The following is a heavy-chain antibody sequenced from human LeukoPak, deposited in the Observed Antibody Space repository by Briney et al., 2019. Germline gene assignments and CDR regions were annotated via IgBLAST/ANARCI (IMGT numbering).Heavy chain of an antibody. D-gene: IGHD3-3*01. CDR2: IYYSGST. V-gene: IGHV4-39*07. Sequence: SETLSLTCTVSGGSISSSSYYWGWIRQPPGKGLEWIGSIYYSGSTYYNPSLKSRVTISVDTSKNQFSLKLSSVTAADTAVYYCARAGVTYYDFWSGSHWFDPWGQGTLVTVSS. CDR3: ARAGVTYYDFWSGSHWFDP. CDR1: GGSISSSSYY. J-gene: IGHJ5*02.